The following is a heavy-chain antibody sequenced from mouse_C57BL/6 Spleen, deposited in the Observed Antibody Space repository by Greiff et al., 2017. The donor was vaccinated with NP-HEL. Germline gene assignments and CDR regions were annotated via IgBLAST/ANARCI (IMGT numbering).Heavy chain of an antibody. J-gene: IGHJ4*01. Sequence: EVKLVESGEGLVKPGGSLKLSCAASGFTFSSYAMSWVRQTPEKRLEWVAYISSGGDYIYYADTVKGRFTISRDNARNTLYLQMSSLKSEDTAMYYCTRDWGNYLYYYAMDYWGQGTSVTVSS. CDR2: ISSGGDYI. D-gene: IGHD2-1*01. CDR3: TRDWGNYLYYYAMDY. CDR1: GFTFSSYA. V-gene: IGHV5-9-1*02.